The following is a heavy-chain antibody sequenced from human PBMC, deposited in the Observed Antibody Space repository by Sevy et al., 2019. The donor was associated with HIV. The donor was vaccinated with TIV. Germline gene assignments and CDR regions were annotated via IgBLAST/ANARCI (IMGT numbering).Heavy chain of an antibody. J-gene: IGHJ6*02. V-gene: IGHV3-11*01. Sequence: GGSLRLSCAASGFTFSDYYMSWIRQAPGKGLEWVSYISSSGSTIYYADSVKGRFTISRDNAKNSLYLQMNGLRAEDTAVYYCARGSYDFWSGYYASINYYYYYGMDVWGQGTTVTVSS. CDR3: ARGSYDFWSGYYASINYYYYYGMDV. CDR2: ISSSGSTI. CDR1: GFTFSDYY. D-gene: IGHD3-3*01.